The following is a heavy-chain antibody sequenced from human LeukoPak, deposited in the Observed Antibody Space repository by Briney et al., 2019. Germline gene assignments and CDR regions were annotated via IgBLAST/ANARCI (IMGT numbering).Heavy chain of an antibody. Sequence: GGSLGLSCAASGFTFRNYVIHWVRQAPGKGLEWVAVTSSDLNVKLHADSVKGRFTISRDNSRSTLYLQMNSLRPEDTAIYYCAREGYYGSGSPPSLYFDYWGQGTLVTVSS. CDR3: AREGYYGSGSPPSLYFDY. CDR1: GFTFRNYV. D-gene: IGHD3-10*01. CDR2: TSSDLNVK. J-gene: IGHJ4*02. V-gene: IGHV3-30-3*01.